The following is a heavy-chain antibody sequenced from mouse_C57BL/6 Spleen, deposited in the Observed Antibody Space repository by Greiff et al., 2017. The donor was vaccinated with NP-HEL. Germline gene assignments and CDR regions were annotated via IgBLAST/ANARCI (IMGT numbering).Heavy chain of an antibody. CDR3: ARYYYGNYSSWFAY. D-gene: IGHD2-1*01. CDR1: GYTFTNYW. V-gene: IGHV1-63*01. J-gene: IGHJ3*01. CDR2: IYPGGGYT. Sequence: VQLQQSGAELVRPGTSVKMSCKASGYTFTNYWIGWAKQRPGHGLEWIGDIYPGGGYTNYNAQFKGKATLTADKSSSTAYMQFSSLTSEDSAIYYCARYYYGNYSSWFAYWGQGTLVTVSA.